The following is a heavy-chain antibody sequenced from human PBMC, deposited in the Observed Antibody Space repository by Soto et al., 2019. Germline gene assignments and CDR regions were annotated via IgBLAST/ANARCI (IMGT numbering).Heavy chain of an antibody. J-gene: IGHJ4*02. V-gene: IGHV1-3*01. CDR1: GYTFTGDA. CDR2: IDPGNGNT. Sequence: QVQLVQSGAEVKNPGASVKVSCRASGYTFTGDAIHWIRQAPGQRLEWIGKIDPGNGNTKYSQNFQGRVTITRDTSASAAYMALNTWGSEDTSIYYCARSETGYSRFDYWGQGTLVTVSS. CDR3: ARSETGYSRFDY. D-gene: IGHD3-9*01.